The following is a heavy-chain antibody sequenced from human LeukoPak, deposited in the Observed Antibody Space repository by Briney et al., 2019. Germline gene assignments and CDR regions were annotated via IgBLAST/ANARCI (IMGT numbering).Heavy chain of an antibody. Sequence: SETLSLTCTVSGGYISSYYWSWIRQPPGKGLEWLGYIFYSGSTSYNPSLNGRVTISIDTSKNQFSLKLTSVTAADTAVYCARGIEQLAILNYWGQGTLVTVSS. J-gene: IGHJ4*02. V-gene: IGHV4-59*01. CDR1: GGYISSYY. D-gene: IGHD6-13*01. CDR2: IFYSGST. CDR3: ARGIEQLAILNY.